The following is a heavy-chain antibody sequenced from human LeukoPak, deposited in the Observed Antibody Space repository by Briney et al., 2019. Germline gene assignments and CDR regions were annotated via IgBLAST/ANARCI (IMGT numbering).Heavy chain of an antibody. V-gene: IGHV4-59*01. Sequence: SETLSLTCTVSGGSISTYYWNWIRQPPGKGLEWIGYIYYSGSTNYNPSLKGRVTISVDTSKNQFSLKLSSVTAADTAVYYCARDRVGQQLVGRNYYYYYMDVWGKGTTVTISS. CDR1: GGSISTYY. CDR2: IYYSGST. J-gene: IGHJ6*03. D-gene: IGHD6-13*01. CDR3: ARDRVGQQLVGRNYYYYYMDV.